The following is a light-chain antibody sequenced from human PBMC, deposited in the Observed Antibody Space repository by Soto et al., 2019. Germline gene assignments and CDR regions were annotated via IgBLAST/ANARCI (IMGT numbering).Light chain of an antibody. V-gene: IGKV1-5*03. CDR3: QHYNSYPWT. CDR2: KAS. CDR1: QSISSW. Sequence: DIQMTQSPSTLAAFLGDRVTITCRASQSISSWLAWYQQKPGKAPKLLIYKASSLESGVPSRFSGSGFGTEFTLTISSLQPDDFATYYCQHYNSYPWTFGQGTKVDIK. J-gene: IGKJ1*01.